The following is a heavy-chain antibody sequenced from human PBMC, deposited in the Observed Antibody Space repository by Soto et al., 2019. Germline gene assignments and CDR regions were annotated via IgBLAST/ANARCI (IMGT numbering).Heavy chain of an antibody. D-gene: IGHD6-19*01. CDR3: AKDSTPIALALFDY. Sequence: PGGSLRLSCAASGFTFDDYAMHWVRQAPGKGLEWVSGISWNSGSIGYADSVKGRFTISRDNAKNSLYLQMNSLRAEDTALYYCAKDSTPIALALFDYWGQGTLVTVSS. CDR2: ISWNSGSI. CDR1: GFTFDDYA. J-gene: IGHJ4*02. V-gene: IGHV3-9*01.